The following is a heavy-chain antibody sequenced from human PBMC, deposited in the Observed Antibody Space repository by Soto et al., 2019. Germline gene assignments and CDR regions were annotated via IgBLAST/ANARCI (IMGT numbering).Heavy chain of an antibody. CDR2: IWYDGSKK. V-gene: IGHV3-33*01. CDR3: ARDLGSRYFDL. J-gene: IGHJ2*01. Sequence: QVQLVESGGGVVQPGRSLTLSCAASGLTFSNYGMHWVRQAPGKGLEWVAVIWYDGSKKYYIDSVKGRFTVSRDNSKNTLYLQMTSLRVEDTAVYYCARDLGSRYFDLWGRGTLVTVSS. D-gene: IGHD2-15*01. CDR1: GLTFSNYG.